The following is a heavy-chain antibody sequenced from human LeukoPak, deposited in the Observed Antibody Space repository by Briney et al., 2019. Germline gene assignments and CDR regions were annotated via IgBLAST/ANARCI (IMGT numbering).Heavy chain of an antibody. D-gene: IGHD6-19*01. V-gene: IGHV4-34*01. J-gene: IGHJ4*02. CDR1: GGSFSGYY. CDR2: INHSGST. Sequence: SETLSLTCAVYGGSFSGYYWSWIRQPPGKGLEWIGEINHSGSTNYNPSLKSRVTISVDTSKNQFSLKLSSVTAADTAVYYCARTRARIAVAGTIEYWGQGTLVTVSS. CDR3: ARTRARIAVAGTIEY.